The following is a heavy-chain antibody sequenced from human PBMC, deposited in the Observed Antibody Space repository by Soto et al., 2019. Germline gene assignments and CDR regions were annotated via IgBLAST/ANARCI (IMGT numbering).Heavy chain of an antibody. CDR1: GFAFSNYS. V-gene: IGHV3-48*01. J-gene: IGHJ4*02. Sequence: GGSLRLSCVASGFAFSNYSMNWVRQAPGKGLEWVSYIRSSGSPTYYAGSVKGRFTISRGNAKKSLYLQMNSLRAEDTAVYFCARMTSSLSPGRWGQGTLVTV. CDR2: IRSSGSPT. D-gene: IGHD2-2*01. CDR3: ARMTSSLSPGR.